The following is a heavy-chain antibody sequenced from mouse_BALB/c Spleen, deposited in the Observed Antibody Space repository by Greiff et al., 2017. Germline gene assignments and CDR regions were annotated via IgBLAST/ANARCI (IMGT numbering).Heavy chain of an antibody. V-gene: IGHV14-4*02. CDR2: IDPENGDT. J-gene: IGHJ3*01. CDR3: NGGEGFAD. CDR1: GFNIKDYY. Sequence: VQLQQSGAELVRSGASVKLSCTASGFNIKDYYMHWVKQRPEQGLEWIGWIDPENGDTEYAPKFQGKATMTADTSSNTAYLQLSSLTSEDTAVYYCNGGEGFADWGQGTLVTVSA.